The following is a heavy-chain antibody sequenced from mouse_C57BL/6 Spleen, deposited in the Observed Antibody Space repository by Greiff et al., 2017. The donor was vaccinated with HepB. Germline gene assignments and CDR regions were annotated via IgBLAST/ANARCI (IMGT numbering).Heavy chain of an antibody. CDR1: GYSITSDY. CDR2: ISYSGST. J-gene: IGHJ1*03. Sequence: DVMLVESGPGLAKPSQTLSLTCSVTGYSITSDYWNWIRKFPGNKLEYMGYISYSGSTYYNPSLKSRISITRDTSKNQYYLQLNSVTTEDTATYYCARRRYGSSPYWYFDVWGTGTTVTVSS. D-gene: IGHD1-1*01. CDR3: ARRRYGSSPYWYFDV. V-gene: IGHV3-8*01.